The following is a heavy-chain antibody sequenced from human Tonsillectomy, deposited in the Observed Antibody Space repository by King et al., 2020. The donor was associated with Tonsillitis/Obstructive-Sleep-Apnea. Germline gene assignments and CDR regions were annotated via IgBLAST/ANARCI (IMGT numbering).Heavy chain of an antibody. J-gene: IGHJ4*02. Sequence: EQLVQSGGGVVQPGRSLRLSCAASGFTFSSYAMHWVRQAPGKGLEWVAFISYDGSNKYYADSVKGRFTISRDNSKNTLFLQMNSLRVEDTAVYYCARSIQGWHYFDYWGQGTLVTVSS. CDR1: GFTFSSYA. CDR3: ARSIQGWHYFDY. V-gene: IGHV3-30*04. CDR2: ISYDGSNK. D-gene: IGHD6-19*01.